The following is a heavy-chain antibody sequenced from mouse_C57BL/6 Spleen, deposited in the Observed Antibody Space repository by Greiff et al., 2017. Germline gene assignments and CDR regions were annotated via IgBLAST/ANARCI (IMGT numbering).Heavy chain of an antibody. J-gene: IGHJ4*01. CDR1: GYSFTDYN. Sequence: EVQGVESGPELVKPGASVKISCKASGYSFTDYNMNWVKQSNGKSLEWIGVINPNYGTTSYNQKFKGKATLTVDQSSSTAYMQLNSLTSEDSAVYYCARAGYYGSSPYYYAMDYWGQGTSVTVSS. CDR2: INPNYGTT. D-gene: IGHD1-1*01. V-gene: IGHV1-39*01. CDR3: ARAGYYGSSPYYYAMDY.